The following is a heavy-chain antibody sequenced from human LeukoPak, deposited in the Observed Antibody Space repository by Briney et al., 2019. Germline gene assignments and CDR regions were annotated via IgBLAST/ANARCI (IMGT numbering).Heavy chain of an antibody. CDR3: ATSGWQMSSAFDI. J-gene: IGHJ3*02. CDR1: GGTFSSYA. D-gene: IGHD6-19*01. Sequence: SVRVSCKASGGTFSSYATSWVRQAPGQGLEWMGGIIPIFGTANYAQKFQGRVTITADKSTSTAYMELSSLRSEDTAVYYCATSGWQMSSAFDIWGQGTMVTVSS. CDR2: IIPIFGTA. V-gene: IGHV1-69*06.